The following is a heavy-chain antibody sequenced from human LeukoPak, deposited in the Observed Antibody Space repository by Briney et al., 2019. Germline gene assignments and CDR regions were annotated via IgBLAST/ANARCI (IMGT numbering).Heavy chain of an antibody. CDR2: ISYDGSNK. V-gene: IGHV3-30-3*01. CDR3: ARFQPAAMGLDY. J-gene: IGHJ4*02. Sequence: GGSLRLSCAASGFTFSSYAMHWVRQAPGKGLEWVAVISYDGSNKYYAGSVKGRFTISRDNSKNTLYLQMNSLRAEDTAVYYCARFQPAAMGLDYWGQGTLVTVSS. D-gene: IGHD2-2*01. CDR1: GFTFSSYA.